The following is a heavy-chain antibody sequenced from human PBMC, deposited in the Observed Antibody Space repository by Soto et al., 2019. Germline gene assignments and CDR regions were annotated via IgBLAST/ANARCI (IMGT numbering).Heavy chain of an antibody. J-gene: IGHJ4*02. CDR2: ICSNDEK. CDR3: ARIYDYIWGSYRYTNLDY. CDR1: GFSLSNARMG. V-gene: IGHV2-26*01. D-gene: IGHD3-16*02. Sequence: QVTLKESGPVLVKPTETLTLTCTVSGFSLSNARMGVSWIRQPPGKALEWLAHICSNDEKSYSTSLKSRLTISKETSKSQVVLTMTNMAPVDTATYYCARIYDYIWGSYRYTNLDYWGQGTLVTVSS.